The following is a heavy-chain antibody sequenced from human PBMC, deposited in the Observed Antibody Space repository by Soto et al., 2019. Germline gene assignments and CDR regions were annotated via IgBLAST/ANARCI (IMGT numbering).Heavy chain of an antibody. V-gene: IGHV3-74*01. CDR3: ARGLFLAY. CDR1: GFTFSNYW. J-gene: IGHJ4*02. D-gene: IGHD3-3*01. Sequence: EVQLVESGGGLVQPGGSLRLSCATSGFTFSNYWMHWVRQAPGKGPVWVSRINEDESNTTYADSVKGRFTTSRDNAKNTLYLQMNTLRAEDTAVYYCARGLFLAYWGQGTRVTVSS. CDR2: INEDESNT.